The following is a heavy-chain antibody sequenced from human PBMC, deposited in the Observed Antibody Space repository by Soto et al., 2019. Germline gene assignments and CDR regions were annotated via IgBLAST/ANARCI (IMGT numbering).Heavy chain of an antibody. CDR1: EFMFSAFL. V-gene: IGHV3-7*04. J-gene: IGHJ4*02. CDR3: TRGPRSTSTGTGAF. CDR2: INQDGSEK. Sequence: GGSLRLSCAASEFMFSAFLMSWVRQAPGKGLEWVANINQDGSEKYYADSVKGRFAISRDNTKNTLYLQMNALRVEGTAVYYCTRGPRSTSTGTGAFWGQGTLVTVSS. D-gene: IGHD1-1*01.